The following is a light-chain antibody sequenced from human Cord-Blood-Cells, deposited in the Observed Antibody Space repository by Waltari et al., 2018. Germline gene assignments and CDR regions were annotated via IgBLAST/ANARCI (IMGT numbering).Light chain of an antibody. CDR2: YDD. J-gene: IGLJ3*02. CDR1: SSNIGTND. CDR3: AAWDDSLNGPV. Sequence: QSVLTQPPSVSEAPRQRVTLSRSGSSSNIGTNDVNWYQQLPGKAPKPLIYYDDLLPSWVSDRFSGSKSGTSAALAISGLQSEDEADYYCAAWDDSLNGPVFGGGTKLTVL. V-gene: IGLV1-36*01.